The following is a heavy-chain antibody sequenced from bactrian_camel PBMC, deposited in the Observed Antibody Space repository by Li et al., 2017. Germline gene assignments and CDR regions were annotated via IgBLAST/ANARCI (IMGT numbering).Heavy chain of an antibody. CDR3: AVGLGSYCSGGYWGFADSGY. D-gene: IGHD2*01. V-gene: IGHV3S53*01. CDR1: ANTYSTNC. CDR2: IGSDGST. Sequence: HVQLVESGGGAVEAGGSLRLTCRADANTYSTNCMAWFRRPAGKEREGVAAIGSDGSTTYADSVKGRFTISQDNAELYLQMNSLEPEDTAMYYCAVGLGSYCSGGYWGFADSGYWGQGTQVTVS. J-gene: IGHJ6*01.